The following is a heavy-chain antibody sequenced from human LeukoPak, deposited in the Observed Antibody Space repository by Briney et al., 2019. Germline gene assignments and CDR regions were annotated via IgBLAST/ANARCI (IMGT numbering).Heavy chain of an antibody. CDR1: GYSISSGYY. J-gene: IGHJ4*02. V-gene: IGHV4-38-2*02. D-gene: IGHD6-6*01. Sequence: PSETLFLTCTVSGYSISSGYYWGWIRQPPGKGLEWIGSIYHSGSTYYNPSLKSRVTISVDTSKNQFSLKLSSVTAADTAVYYCARGRGWSAARLYYFDYWGQGTLVTVSS. CDR3: ARGRGWSAARLYYFDY. CDR2: IYHSGST.